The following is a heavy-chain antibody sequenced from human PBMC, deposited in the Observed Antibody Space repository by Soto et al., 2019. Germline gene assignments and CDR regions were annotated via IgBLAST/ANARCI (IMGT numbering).Heavy chain of an antibody. V-gene: IGHV3-23*01. CDR1: GFTFTSYA. CDR2: VSGSGETT. Sequence: GGSLRLSCAASGFTFTSYAMSWVRQAPGKGLEWVSTVSGSGETTYYTDSVKGRFTISGDNSKSTLYLQMTSLRGEDTAVYYCGKATNFGVGPDYYYYYGMDVWGQGTTVNVSS. CDR3: GKATNFGVGPDYYYYYGMDV. J-gene: IGHJ6*02. D-gene: IGHD3-3*01.